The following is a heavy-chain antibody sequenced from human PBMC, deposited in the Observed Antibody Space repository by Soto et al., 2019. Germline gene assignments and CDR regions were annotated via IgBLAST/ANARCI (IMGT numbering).Heavy chain of an antibody. CDR1: GFTFSSYA. D-gene: IGHD3-22*01. V-gene: IGHV3-23*01. J-gene: IGHJ3*02. Sequence: GGSLRLSCAASGFTFSSYAMSWVRQAPGKGLEWVSVISGSGGSTYYADSVKGRFTISRDNSKNTLYLQMNSLRFEDTAVYYCASPYYHDSSGYYPNDAFDIWGQGTMVTVSS. CDR2: ISGSGGST. CDR3: ASPYYHDSSGYYPNDAFDI.